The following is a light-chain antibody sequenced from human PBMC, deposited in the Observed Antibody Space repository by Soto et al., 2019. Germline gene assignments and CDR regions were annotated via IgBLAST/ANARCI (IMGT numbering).Light chain of an antibody. CDR1: QSISSW. Sequence: DIQMTQSPSTLSASVGDTVTITCRASQSISSWLAWYQQKPGQAPKLLIHKASTLESGVPSRFSGSGSGTEFTLTISSLQPDDFATFYCQQYDRYPYTFGQGTKVEIK. CDR2: KAS. V-gene: IGKV1-5*03. CDR3: QQYDRYPYT. J-gene: IGKJ2*01.